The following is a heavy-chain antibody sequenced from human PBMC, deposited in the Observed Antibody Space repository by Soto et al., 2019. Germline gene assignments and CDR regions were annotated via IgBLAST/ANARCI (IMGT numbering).Heavy chain of an antibody. CDR2: INAGNGNT. J-gene: IGHJ2*01. D-gene: IGHD1-26*01. CDR1: GYTSTNYA. V-gene: IGHV1-3*01. Sequence: GASVKVSCKASGYTSTNYAMHWVRQAPGQRLEWMGWINAGNGNTKYSQKFQGRVTIIRDTSASTAYMELSSLRSEDTAVYYCARGGSLYWYFDLWGRGTLVTVSS. CDR3: ARGGSLYWYFDL.